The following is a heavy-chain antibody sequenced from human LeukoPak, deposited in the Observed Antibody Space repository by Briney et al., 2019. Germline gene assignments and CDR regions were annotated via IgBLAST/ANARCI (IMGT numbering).Heavy chain of an antibody. CDR1: GFTFTTYA. CDR2: ISSSSSYI. CDR3: ANVPPLYGGSY. J-gene: IGHJ4*02. D-gene: IGHD3-16*01. Sequence: GGSLRLSCAASGFTFTTYAMSWVRQAPGKGLEWVSSISSSSSYIYYADSVKGRFTISRDNAKNSLYLQMNSLRAEDTAVYYCANVPPLYGGSYWGQGTLVTVSS. V-gene: IGHV3-21*01.